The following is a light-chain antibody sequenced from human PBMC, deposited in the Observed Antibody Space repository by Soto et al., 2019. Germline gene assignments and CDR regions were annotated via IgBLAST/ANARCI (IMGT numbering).Light chain of an antibody. CDR2: EGT. CDR3: YSYAGENLYV. Sequence: ALTQPASVSASPGQSIAIPCTGTSSDVGSYNLVSWFQQHPGKVPKLLIYEGTKRPSGLSDRFSGCKSGNTASLTISGLQAEDEADYYCYSYAGENLYVFGTGTKVTVL. J-gene: IGLJ1*01. CDR1: SSDVGSYNL. V-gene: IGLV2-23*01.